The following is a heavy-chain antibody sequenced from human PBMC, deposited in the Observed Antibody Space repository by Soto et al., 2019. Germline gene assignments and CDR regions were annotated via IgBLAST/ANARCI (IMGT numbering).Heavy chain of an antibody. D-gene: IGHD3-9*01. V-gene: IGHV4-59*08. J-gene: IGHJ5*02. CDR3: ARRVRYYDILTGYHNWFDP. CDR2: IYYSGST. CDR1: GGSISSYY. Sequence: SETLSLTCTVSGGSISSYYWSWIRQPPGKGLEWIRYIYYSGSTNYNPSLKSRVTISVDTSKNQFSLKLSSVTAADTAVYYCARRVRYYDILTGYHNWFDPWGQGTLVTVSS.